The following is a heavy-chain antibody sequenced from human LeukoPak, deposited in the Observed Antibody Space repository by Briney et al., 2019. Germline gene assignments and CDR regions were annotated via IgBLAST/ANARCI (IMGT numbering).Heavy chain of an antibody. V-gene: IGHV4-4*07. D-gene: IGHD3-10*01. Sequence: PSETLSLTCTVSGGPISSYYWSWIRQPAGKGLEWIGRIYTRGSTNYNPSLKSRVTMSEDTSKNQFSLKLSPVTAADTAVYYCARDLSWFGELEWDWFDPWGQGTLVTVSS. CDR2: IYTRGST. CDR1: GGPISSYY. CDR3: ARDLSWFGELEWDWFDP. J-gene: IGHJ5*02.